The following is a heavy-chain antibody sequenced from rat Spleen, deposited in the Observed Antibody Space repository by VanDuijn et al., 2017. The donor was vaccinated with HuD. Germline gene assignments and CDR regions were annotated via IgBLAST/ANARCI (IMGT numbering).Heavy chain of an antibody. CDR1: GFTFSDYY. CDR2: ISYDGSST. J-gene: IGHJ4*01. V-gene: IGHV5-29*01. CDR3: ARWIPGQNSPSFVMDT. Sequence: EVQLVESDGGLVQPGGSQKLSCAASGFTFSDYYMAWVRQAPTKGLDWVATISYDGSSTYYRDSVKDRFTVSRDNAKSTLYLHMDSLRSEDTATYYCARWIPGQNSPSFVMDTWGQGASVTVSS. D-gene: IGHD1-4*01.